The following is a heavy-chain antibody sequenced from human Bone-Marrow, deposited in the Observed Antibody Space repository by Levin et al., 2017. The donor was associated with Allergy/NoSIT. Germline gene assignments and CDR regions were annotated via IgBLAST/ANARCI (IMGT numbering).Heavy chain of an antibody. J-gene: IGHJ4*02. CDR2: IIPIFGTA. Sequence: ASVKVSCKASGGTFSSYAISWVRQAPGQGLEWMGGIIPIFGTANYAQKFQGRVTITADESTSTAYMELSSLRSEDTAVYYCARDLWVGGGSSYFDYWGQGTLVTVSS. V-gene: IGHV1-69*13. CDR3: ARDLWVGGGSSYFDY. D-gene: IGHD2-15*01. CDR1: GGTFSSYA.